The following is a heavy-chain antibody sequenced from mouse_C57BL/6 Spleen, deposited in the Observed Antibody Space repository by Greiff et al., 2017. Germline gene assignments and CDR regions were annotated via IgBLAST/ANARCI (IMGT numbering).Heavy chain of an antibody. CDR1: GFTFSSYA. CDR2: ISDGGSYT. CDR3: AEDWDNYDNYYAMDY. V-gene: IGHV5-4*03. D-gene: IGHD2-12*01. J-gene: IGHJ4*01. Sequence: EVKVVESGGGLVKPGGSLKLSCAASGFTFSSYAMSWVRQTPEKRLEWVATISDGGSYTYYPDNVQGRFTTTIDNTKHNLYRQMIHIMTKDTSMYYGAEDWDNYDNYYAMDYWGQGTSVTVSS.